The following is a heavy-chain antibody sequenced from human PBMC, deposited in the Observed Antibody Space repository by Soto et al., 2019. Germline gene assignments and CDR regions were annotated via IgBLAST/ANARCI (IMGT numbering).Heavy chain of an antibody. CDR1: GFTFSSYG. V-gene: IGHV3-30*18. J-gene: IGHJ4*02. D-gene: IGHD6-13*01. CDR2: ISYDGSNK. Sequence: GGSLRLSCAASGFTFSSYGMHWVRQAPGKGLEWVAVISYDGSNKYYADSVKGRFTISRDNSKNTLYLQMNSLRAEDTAVYYCAKTEYSSSWPALYDYWGQGTLVTVSS. CDR3: AKTEYSSSWPALYDY.